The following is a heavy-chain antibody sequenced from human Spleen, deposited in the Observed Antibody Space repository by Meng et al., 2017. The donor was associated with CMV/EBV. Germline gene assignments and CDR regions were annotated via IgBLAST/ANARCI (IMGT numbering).Heavy chain of an antibody. J-gene: IGHJ4*02. Sequence: CQASGYTFTSYYMHLVRQAPGQGLEWMGIINPSGGSTSYAQKFQGRVTMTRDTSTSTVYMELSSLRSEDTAVYYCARQSERWLQFGYWGQGTLVTVSS. CDR2: INPSGGST. CDR1: GYTFTSYY. D-gene: IGHD5-24*01. CDR3: ARQSERWLQFGY. V-gene: IGHV1-46*01.